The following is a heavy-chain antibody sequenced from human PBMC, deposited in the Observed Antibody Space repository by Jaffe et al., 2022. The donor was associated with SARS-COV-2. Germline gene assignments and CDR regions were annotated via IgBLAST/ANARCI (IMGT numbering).Heavy chain of an antibody. CDR1: GYTFTGYY. D-gene: IGHD6-6*01. CDR2: ISSTDSTI. V-gene: IGHV3-11*01. CDR3: AREMFSSSSIYYYYYGMDV. J-gene: IGHJ6*02. Sequence: QVELVESGGGLVKPGGSLRLSCTAPGYTFTGYYMSWIRQAPGKGLEWVSYISSTDSTIYYADSVKGRFTISRDNARNSLYLQMNSLRAEDTAVYYCAREMFSSSSIYYYYYGMDVWGQGTTVTVSS.